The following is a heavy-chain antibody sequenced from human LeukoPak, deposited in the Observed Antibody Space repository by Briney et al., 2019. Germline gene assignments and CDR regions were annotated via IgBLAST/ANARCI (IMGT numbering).Heavy chain of an antibody. CDR1: GFTFSSYS. Sequence: GGSLRLSCAASGFTFSSYSMHWVRQAPGKWLEWLAVILYDGSMQYYAESMKGRLTISRDNSRNTVYMQMSSLRTEDTAVYYCARDPRGPTTYDSSARDSLDYWGQGTLVTVSS. V-gene: IGHV3-30*03. CDR2: ILYDGSMQ. CDR3: ARDPRGPTTYDSSARDSLDY. J-gene: IGHJ4*02. D-gene: IGHD3-22*01.